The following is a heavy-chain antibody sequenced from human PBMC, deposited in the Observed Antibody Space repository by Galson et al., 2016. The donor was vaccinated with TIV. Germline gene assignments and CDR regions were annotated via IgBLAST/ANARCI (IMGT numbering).Heavy chain of an antibody. V-gene: IGHV3-23*01. CDR3: AKCRDWGAKGYLDF. D-gene: IGHD3/OR15-3a*01. CDR2: MTGPFMGTTGGGT. J-gene: IGHJ4*02. Sequence: SLRLSCAASGFTFSSYAMNWVRQGPGKGLEWVSSMTGPFMGTTGGGTFYADSVKGRFTISRDNPKSTVYLQMDSLRVEDTAVYYCAKCRDWGAKGYLDFWGQGTVVTVSS. CDR1: GFTFSSYA.